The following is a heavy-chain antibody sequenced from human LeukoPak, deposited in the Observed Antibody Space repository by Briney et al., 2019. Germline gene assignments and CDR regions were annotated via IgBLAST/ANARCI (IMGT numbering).Heavy chain of an antibody. CDR1: GFTFNNAW. CDR2: IKSKADGGTT. D-gene: IGHD5-12*01. V-gene: IGHV3-15*07. Sequence: GGSLRLSCAASGFTFNNAWMNWVRQAPGKGLEWVGRIKSKADGGTTDSAAPVKGRFTISRDDSKNTLYLQMNSLKTEDTAVYYCTTAFKVAALRYWGQGTLVIVSS. CDR3: TTAFKVAALRY. J-gene: IGHJ4*02.